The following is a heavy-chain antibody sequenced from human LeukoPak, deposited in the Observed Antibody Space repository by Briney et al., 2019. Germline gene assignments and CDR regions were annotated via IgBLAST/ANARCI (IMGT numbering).Heavy chain of an antibody. CDR1: GFTFSSKG. CDR3: ARDGAPRNYYDSSGYYCDAFDI. CDR2: IWYDGSNK. Sequence: GGSQTLLCAASGFTFSSKGMHWVRQAPGKGLEWVAVIWYDGSNKYYADSVKGRFTISRDNSKNMLYLQMNSLRAEDTAVYYCARDGAPRNYYDSSGYYCDAFDIWGESRSATVSS. D-gene: IGHD3-22*01. J-gene: IGHJ3*02. V-gene: IGHV3-33*01.